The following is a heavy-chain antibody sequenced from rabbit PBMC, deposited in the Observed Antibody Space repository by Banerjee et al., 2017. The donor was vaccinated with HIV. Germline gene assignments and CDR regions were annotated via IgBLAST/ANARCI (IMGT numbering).Heavy chain of an antibody. CDR2: IYTGTIFT. D-gene: IGHD5-1*01. CDR3: ARDNIGGMDYFDF. J-gene: IGHJ4*01. CDR1: GFSFSTNYY. V-gene: IGHV1S45*01. Sequence: QEQLEESGGDLVKPEGSLTLTCTASGFSFSTNYYMCWVRQAPGKGLEWIGCIYTGTIFTYYANWAKGRFTISETSSTTVTLQMTSLTVADTATYFCARDNIGGMDYFDFWGPGTLVTVS.